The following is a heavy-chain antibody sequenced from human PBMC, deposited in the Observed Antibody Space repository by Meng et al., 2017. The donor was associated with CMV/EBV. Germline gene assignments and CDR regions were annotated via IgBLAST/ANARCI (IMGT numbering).Heavy chain of an antibody. CDR1: GFTFSSYS. V-gene: IGHV3-30*03. J-gene: IGHJ4*02. Sequence: GESLKISCAASGFTFSSYSMNWVRQAPGKGLEWVAVISYDGSNKYYADSVKGRFTISRDNSKNTLYLQMNSLRAEDTAVYYCARAEAGIAVAGTQDYWGQGTLVTVSS. CDR2: ISYDGSNK. D-gene: IGHD6-19*01. CDR3: ARAEAGIAVAGTQDY.